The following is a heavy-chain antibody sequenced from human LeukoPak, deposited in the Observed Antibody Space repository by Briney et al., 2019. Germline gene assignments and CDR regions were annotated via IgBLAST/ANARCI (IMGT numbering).Heavy chain of an antibody. V-gene: IGHV1-18*01. Sequence: ASVKVSCKASGYTFTSYGISWVRQAPGQGLEWMGWISAYNGNTNYAQKLQGRVTMTTYTSTSTAYMELRSLRSDDTAMFYCARQVDTTMALPDYWGQGTLVTVSS. CDR2: ISAYNGNT. J-gene: IGHJ4*02. CDR1: GYTFTSYG. D-gene: IGHD5-18*01. CDR3: ARQVDTTMALPDY.